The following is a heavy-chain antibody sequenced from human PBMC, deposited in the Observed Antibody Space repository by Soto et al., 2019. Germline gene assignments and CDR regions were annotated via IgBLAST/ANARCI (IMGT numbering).Heavy chain of an antibody. J-gene: IGHJ4*02. D-gene: IGHD1-26*01. Sequence: QVQLVQSGAEVREPGASVKVSCKASGYSFTSLDINWVRQTTGQGLEWMGWMQPSSGRTGYAQKCQGGVTMTRDTSINTAYMELSSLTSDDTAFYYCARGVTAGVDYWGQGTLVTVSS. CDR1: GYSFTSLD. CDR3: ARGVTAGVDY. V-gene: IGHV1-8*01. CDR2: MQPSSGRT.